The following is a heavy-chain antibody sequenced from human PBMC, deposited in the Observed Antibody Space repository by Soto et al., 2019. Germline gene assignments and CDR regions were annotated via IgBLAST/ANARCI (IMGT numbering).Heavy chain of an antibody. CDR1: GYTFTNYG. J-gene: IGHJ4*02. V-gene: IGHV1-18*01. D-gene: IGHD4-4*01. Sequence: QVQLIQSGPEVKKPGASVKMSCKTSGYTFTNYGISWVRQAPGQGLEWMGWISTAHSDIGYAQKSQGRATIPRDTSPTTPLMELGSLTSDDTAIYYCARDLAYIREYWGQGTQVTVSS. CDR2: ISTAHSDI. CDR3: ARDLAYIREY.